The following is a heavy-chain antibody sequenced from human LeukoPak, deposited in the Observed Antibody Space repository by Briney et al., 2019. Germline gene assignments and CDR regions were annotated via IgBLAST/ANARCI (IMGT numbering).Heavy chain of an antibody. Sequence: ASVKVCCKASGYTFTGYYMHWVRQAPGQGLAWMGWINPNSGGTNYAQKFQGRVTMTRDTSISTAYMELSRLRSDDTAVYYCARDLSGSYSGDYYMDVWGKGTTVTVSS. CDR3: ARDLSGSYSGDYYMDV. V-gene: IGHV1-2*02. CDR1: GYTFTGYY. CDR2: INPNSGGT. D-gene: IGHD1-26*01. J-gene: IGHJ6*03.